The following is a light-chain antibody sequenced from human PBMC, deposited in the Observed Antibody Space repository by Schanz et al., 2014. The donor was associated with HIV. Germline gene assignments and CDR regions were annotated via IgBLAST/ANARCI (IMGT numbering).Light chain of an antibody. CDR2: AAS. V-gene: IGKV1-17*01. Sequence: DIQMTQSPSSLSASLGDRVTITCRSSQDIRNDLGWYQQKPGKAPKRLIYAASSLQSGVPSRFSGSGSGTDFTLTISSLQPEDSATYYCLQLYIFPITFGQGTRLEIE. CDR3: LQLYIFPIT. J-gene: IGKJ5*01. CDR1: QDIRND.